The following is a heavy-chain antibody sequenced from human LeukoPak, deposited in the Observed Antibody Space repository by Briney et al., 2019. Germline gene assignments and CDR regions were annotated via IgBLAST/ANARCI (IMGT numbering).Heavy chain of an antibody. J-gene: IGHJ4*02. CDR3: ARGGFAHWVTAVGFDY. CDR1: NGSISSGSYY. Sequence: SQTLSLTCTVSNGSISSGSYYWSWIRQPPGKGLEWIGYIYYTGNIDYNPSLKSRVTISVDTSKNQFSLKPSSVTAADTAVYYCARGGFAHWVTAVGFDYWGQGTLVTVSS. CDR2: IYYTGNI. D-gene: IGHD2-21*02. V-gene: IGHV4-61*01.